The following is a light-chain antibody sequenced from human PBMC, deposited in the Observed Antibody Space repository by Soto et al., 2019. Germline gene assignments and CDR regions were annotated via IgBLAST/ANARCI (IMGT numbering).Light chain of an antibody. CDR1: QTISRY. V-gene: IGKV1-39*01. CDR3: QQSYNTPWT. CDR2: GAF. Sequence: DIQMTQSPSSLSASVGDRVTITCRASQTISRYANWYQQKPGKAPKLLISGAFDLRSGVPSRFSGSGSGTDFTLNISGLQPADFATYYCQQSYNTPWTFGQGTKVEIK. J-gene: IGKJ1*01.